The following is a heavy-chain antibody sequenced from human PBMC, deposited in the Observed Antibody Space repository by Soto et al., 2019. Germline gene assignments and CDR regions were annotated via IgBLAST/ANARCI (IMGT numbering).Heavy chain of an antibody. D-gene: IGHD6-6*01. Sequence: AAVKVACKASGFTYPGYYIHWLRQAQGQGLEWMGWINAHSGGTEYAQKFQGRVTLTRDTSIATAYLTLTSLTSDDTALYYCAKDLTRQLAYWLDPWGQGTQVTVS. V-gene: IGHV1-2*02. CDR1: GFTYPGYY. CDR3: AKDLTRQLAYWLDP. J-gene: IGHJ5*02. CDR2: INAHSGGT.